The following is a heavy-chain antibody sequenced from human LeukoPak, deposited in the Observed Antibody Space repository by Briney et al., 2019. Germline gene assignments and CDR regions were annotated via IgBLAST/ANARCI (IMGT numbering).Heavy chain of an antibody. D-gene: IGHD3-10*01. CDR3: ARDRYYGPDY. CDR1: GFTFSGTA. J-gene: IGHJ4*02. Sequence: PGGSLRLSCEASGFTFSGTAMNWVRQAPGKGLEWIAYISDSSSFIFCVDSVRGRFTISRDNAKNSLYLQVDSLSDEDTAVYYCARDRYYGPDYWGQGTLVTVSS. CDR2: ISDSSSFI. V-gene: IGHV3-48*02.